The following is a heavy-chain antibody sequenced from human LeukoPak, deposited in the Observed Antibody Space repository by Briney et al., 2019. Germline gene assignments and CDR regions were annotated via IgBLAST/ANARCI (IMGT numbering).Heavy chain of an antibody. CDR2: LSGSGGYT. J-gene: IGHJ4*02. CDR3: AKDPYGTRYFDY. CDR1: GFTYSRNA. D-gene: IGHD2-2*01. Sequence: GGSLRLPCAASGFTYSRNAMSWVRQAPGKELEWVSSLSGSGGYTYYADSVKGRFTISRDNAKNTVYLQMNSLRAEDTAVYYCAKDPYGTRYFDYWGQGTLVTVSS. V-gene: IGHV3-23*01.